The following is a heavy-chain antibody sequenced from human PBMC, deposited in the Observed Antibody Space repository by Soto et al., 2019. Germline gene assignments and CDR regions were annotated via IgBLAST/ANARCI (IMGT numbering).Heavy chain of an antibody. CDR1: GYSFTSYW. CDR3: ARKDKSGYFNWFDP. CDR2: IFPSDSDT. J-gene: IGHJ5*02. D-gene: IGHD3-22*01. V-gene: IGHV5-51*01. Sequence: GESLKISCRTSGYSFTSYWIAWVRQMPGKGLEWMGIIFPSDSDTRYSPSFQGQVTISADRSTSTVFLQWASLKASDTAVYFCARKDKSGYFNWFDPWGQGTLVTVSS.